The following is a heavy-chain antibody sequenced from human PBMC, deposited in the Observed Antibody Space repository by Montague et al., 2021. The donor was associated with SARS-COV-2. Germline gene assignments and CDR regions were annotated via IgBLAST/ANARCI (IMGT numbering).Heavy chain of an antibody. Sequence: SLRLSCAASGFTFSSYSMSWVRQAPGKGLEWVSVISGSGGSTYYADSVKGRFTISRDNSKNTLYLQMNSLRAEDTAVYYCAKMAYSDWVIGFDGMDVWGQGTMVTASS. CDR3: AKMAYSDWVIGFDGMDV. V-gene: IGHV3-23*01. CDR2: ISGSGGST. CDR1: GFTFSSYS. J-gene: IGHJ6*02. D-gene: IGHD3-9*01.